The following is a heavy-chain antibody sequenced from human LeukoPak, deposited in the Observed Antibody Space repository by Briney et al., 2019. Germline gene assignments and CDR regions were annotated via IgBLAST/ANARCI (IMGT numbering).Heavy chain of an antibody. V-gene: IGHV1-69*04. J-gene: IGHJ6*02. D-gene: IGHD3-22*01. CDR2: IIPILGIA. CDR3: ARDYYDSSGYDYGMDV. CDR1: GGTFSSYA. Sequence: ASVTVSCKASGGTFSSYAISWVRQAPGQGLEWMGRIIPILGIANYAQKFQGRVTITADKSTSTAYMELSSLRSEDTAVYYCARDYYDSSGYDYGMDVWGQGTTVTVSS.